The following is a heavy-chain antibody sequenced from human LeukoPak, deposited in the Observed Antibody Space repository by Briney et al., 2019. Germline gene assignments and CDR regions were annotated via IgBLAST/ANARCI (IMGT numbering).Heavy chain of an antibody. D-gene: IGHD3-22*01. J-gene: IGHJ3*02. Sequence: PGGSLRLSRAASGFTFSNYAMSWARQAPGKGLEWVSAISGSGGSTYYADSVKGRFTISRDNSKNALYLQMNSLRAEDTAVYYCTRDNYYDSSDKPLTAFDIWGQGTMVTVSS. CDR2: ISGSGGST. V-gene: IGHV3-23*01. CDR1: GFTFSNYA. CDR3: TRDNYYDSSDKPLTAFDI.